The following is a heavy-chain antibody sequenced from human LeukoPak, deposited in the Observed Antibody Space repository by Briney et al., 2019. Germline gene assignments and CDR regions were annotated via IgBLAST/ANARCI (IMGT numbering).Heavy chain of an antibody. J-gene: IGHJ4*02. CDR2: IVPSSGGT. CDR3: ARVTRVVTTYPLGY. Sequence: EASVKVSCKASGYTSTNYYMHWVRQAPGQGLEWMGMIVPSSGGTAYAQKFQGKFTMTRDTSTSTVYMELSSLRSEDTAVYYCARVTRVVTTYPLGYWGQGTLVTVSS. V-gene: IGHV1-46*01. D-gene: IGHD4-23*01. CDR1: GYTSTNYY.